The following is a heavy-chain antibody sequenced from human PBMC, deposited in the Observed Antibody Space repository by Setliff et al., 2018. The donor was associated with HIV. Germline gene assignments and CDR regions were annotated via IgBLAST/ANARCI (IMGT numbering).Heavy chain of an antibody. D-gene: IGHD3-10*01. V-gene: IGHV4-4*02. Sequence: PSETLSLTCAVSGGSISSDNWWSWVRQPPGKGLEWIGEIYHSGTTNYNPSLNSRVTISVDKSKNQFSLNLSSVTAADTAVYYCATYADRESNRFDPWGQGTLVTVSS. CDR3: ATYADRESNRFDP. CDR1: GGSISSDNW. J-gene: IGHJ5*02. CDR2: IYHSGTT.